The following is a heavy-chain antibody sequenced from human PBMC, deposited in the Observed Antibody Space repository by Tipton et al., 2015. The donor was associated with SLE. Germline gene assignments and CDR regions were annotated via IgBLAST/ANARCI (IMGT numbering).Heavy chain of an antibody. CDR3: ARVPAFYYYYMDV. Sequence: GLVKPSETLSLTCTISGPSISSTSFYWGWIRQPPGKGLEWIGSLYYGGSTYYNPSLKSRVTISVDTSKNQFSLKLSSVTAADTAVYYCARVPAFYYYYMDVWGKGTTVTVSS. V-gene: IGHV4-39*07. J-gene: IGHJ6*03. CDR1: GPSISSTSFY. CDR2: LYYGGST. D-gene: IGHD2-2*01.